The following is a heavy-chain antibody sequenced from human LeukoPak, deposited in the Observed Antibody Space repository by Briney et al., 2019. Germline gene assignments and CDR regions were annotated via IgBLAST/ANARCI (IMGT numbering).Heavy chain of an antibody. J-gene: IGHJ4*02. V-gene: IGHV4-59*08. Sequence: PSETLSLTCTVSGGSISSYYWSWIRQPPGKGLEWIGYIYYSGSTYYNPSLKSRVTISVGTSKNQFSLKLSSVTAADTAVYYCARLEADGYNSSLFDYWGQGTLVAVSS. CDR3: ARLEADGYNSSLFDY. CDR2: IYYSGST. D-gene: IGHD5-24*01. CDR1: GGSISSYY.